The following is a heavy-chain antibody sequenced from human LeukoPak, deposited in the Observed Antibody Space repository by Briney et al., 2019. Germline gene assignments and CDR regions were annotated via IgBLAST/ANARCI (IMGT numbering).Heavy chain of an antibody. CDR1: GGSFSGYY. Sequence: SETLSLTCAVYGGSFSGYYWSWIRQPPGKGLEWIGEINHSGNTNYNPSLKSRVTISVDTSKNQFSLKLSSVTAADTAVYYCARGREYYDSSGYFYWGQGTLVTVSS. CDR3: ARGREYYDSSGYFY. CDR2: INHSGNT. J-gene: IGHJ4*02. D-gene: IGHD3-22*01. V-gene: IGHV4-34*01.